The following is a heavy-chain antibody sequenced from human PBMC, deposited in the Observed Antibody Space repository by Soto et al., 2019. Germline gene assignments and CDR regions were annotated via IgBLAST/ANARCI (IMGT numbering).Heavy chain of an antibody. Sequence: QVQLVESGGGVVQPGRSLRLSCAASGFTFSSYAMHWVRQAPGKGLEWVAVISYDGSNKYYADSVKGRFTISRDNSKNTLYLQMNSLRAEDTAVYYCAREVRLYSSSWPPYFQHWGQGTLVTVSS. J-gene: IGHJ1*01. D-gene: IGHD6-13*01. CDR1: GFTFSSYA. CDR2: ISYDGSNK. V-gene: IGHV3-30-3*01. CDR3: AREVRLYSSSWPPYFQH.